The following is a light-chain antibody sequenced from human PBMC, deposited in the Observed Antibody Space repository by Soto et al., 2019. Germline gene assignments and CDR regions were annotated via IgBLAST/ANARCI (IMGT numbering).Light chain of an antibody. J-gene: IGKJ3*01. V-gene: IGKV3-20*01. CDR3: QQYGRSPGLFT. Sequence: EIVLTQSPGTLSLSPGERATLSCRASQSVSNTYLAWYQQKPGQAPRLLIYDASSRATGIPDRFSGSGSGTDFTLTISRLEPEDFAVYYYQQYGRSPGLFTFGPGTKVDIK. CDR1: QSVSNTY. CDR2: DAS.